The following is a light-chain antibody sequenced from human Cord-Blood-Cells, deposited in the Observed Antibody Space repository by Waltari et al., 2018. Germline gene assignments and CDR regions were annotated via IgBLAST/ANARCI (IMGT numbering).Light chain of an antibody. CDR2: AAS. Sequence: DIQMTQSPSSLSASVGDRVTITCRASQGISNSLAWYQQKPGKAPKLLLYAASRLESGVPSRFSGSGSGMDYTLTISSLQPEDFATYYCQQYYSTPPYTFGQGTKLEIK. CDR3: QQYYSTPPYT. CDR1: QGISNS. V-gene: IGKV1-NL1*01. J-gene: IGKJ2*01.